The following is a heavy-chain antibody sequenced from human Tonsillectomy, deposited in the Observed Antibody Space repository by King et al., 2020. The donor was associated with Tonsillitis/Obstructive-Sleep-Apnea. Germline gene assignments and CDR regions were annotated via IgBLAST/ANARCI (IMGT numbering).Heavy chain of an antibody. D-gene: IGHD2-2*01. CDR1: GGSISSYY. Sequence: QLQESGPGLVKPSETLSLTCTVSGGSISSYYWSWIRQPPGKGLEWIGYIYYTGNTNYNPSLKSRVTISLDTSKNQFSLRLTSVTAADTAIYYCASNGPFSSTRCYEKPFDYSGQGTLVTVSS. CDR3: ASNGPFSSTRCYEKPFDY. J-gene: IGHJ4*02. CDR2: IYYTGNT. V-gene: IGHV4-59*01.